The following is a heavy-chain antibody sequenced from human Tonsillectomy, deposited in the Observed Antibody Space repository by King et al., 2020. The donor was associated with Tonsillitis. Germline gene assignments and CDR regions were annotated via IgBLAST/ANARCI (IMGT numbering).Heavy chain of an antibody. V-gene: IGHV3-30-3*01. CDR3: ARDIDDYGDYVGYFDY. D-gene: IGHD4-17*01. Sequence: VQLVESGGGVVQPGRSLRLSCAASGFTFSTYAMHWVRQAPGKGLEWVTVMSYDGSDKYYADSVKGRFTISRDNSKNTLYLQMNSLKTEDTAVHYGARDIDDYGDYVGYFDYWGQGTLVTVSS. CDR2: MSYDGSDK. J-gene: IGHJ4*02. CDR1: GFTFSTYA.